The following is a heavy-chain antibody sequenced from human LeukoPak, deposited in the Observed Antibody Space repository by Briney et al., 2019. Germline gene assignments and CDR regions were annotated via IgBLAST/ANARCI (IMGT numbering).Heavy chain of an antibody. Sequence: ASVRVSCKTSGYTFTTCAVHWVRQAPGQRLEWMGWIHADSGNTKYSQKLQGRVAIARDTSASTIYMELTSLRIEDTAVYFCTIGLAGDWDAFDIWGLGTMVTVSS. J-gene: IGHJ3*02. CDR3: TIGLAGDWDAFDI. CDR2: IHADSGNT. D-gene: IGHD6-19*01. CDR1: GYTFTTCA. V-gene: IGHV1-3*01.